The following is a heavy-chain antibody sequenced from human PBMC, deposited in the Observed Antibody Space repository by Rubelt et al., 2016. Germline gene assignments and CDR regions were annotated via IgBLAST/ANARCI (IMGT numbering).Heavy chain of an antibody. Sequence: EVQLVQSGAEVKKPGESLKISCQGSGYNFAKSWIGWVRQMSGKGLEWMGIIYPGDSDTRYNPTFRGQVTRSADKSISTAYLQWSSLKASDTAMYYYARLPQNTYYFDYWGQGALVMVSS. CDR3: ARLPQNTYYFDY. V-gene: IGHV5-51*03. J-gene: IGHJ4*02. CDR1: GYNFAKSW. CDR2: IYPGDSDT.